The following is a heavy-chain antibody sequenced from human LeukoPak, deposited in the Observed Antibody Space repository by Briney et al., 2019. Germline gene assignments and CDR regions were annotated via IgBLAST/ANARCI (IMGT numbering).Heavy chain of an antibody. CDR1: GGSITSAGYY. CDR3: ARHRYCGYDCLLGRLPVSPLDI. D-gene: IGHD2-21*02. J-gene: IGHJ3*02. CDR2: IYYSGNT. V-gene: IGHV4-39*01. Sequence: SSETLSLTCTVSGGSITSAGYYWGWIRQPPGKELEWIGIIYYSGNTYYNPSLKSRVTISVDTSKNQFSLKVNSVTAADTAVYYCARHRYCGYDCLLGRLPVSPLDIWGQGTVVTVSS.